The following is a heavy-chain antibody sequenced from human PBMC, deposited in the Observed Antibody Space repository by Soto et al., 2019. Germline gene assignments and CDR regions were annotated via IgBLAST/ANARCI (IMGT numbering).Heavy chain of an antibody. V-gene: IGHV3-23*01. D-gene: IGHD3-3*01. J-gene: IGHJ6*02. CDR3: AKDSITIFGVVIISDYGMDV. CDR2: ISGSGGST. Sequence: GGSLRLSCAASGFTFSSYAMSWVRQAPGKGLEWVSAISGSGGSTYYADSVKGRFTISRDNSKNTLYLQMNSLRAEDTAVYYCAKDSITIFGVVIISDYGMDVWGQGTTVTVSS. CDR1: GFTFSSYA.